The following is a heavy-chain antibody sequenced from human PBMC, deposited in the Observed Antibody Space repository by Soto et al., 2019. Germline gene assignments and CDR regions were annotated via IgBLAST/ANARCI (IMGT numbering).Heavy chain of an antibody. Sequence: SETLSLTCTVSGGSISSSSYYWGWIRQPPGKGLEWIGSIYYSGSTYYNPSLKSRVTISVDTSKNQFSLKLSSVTAADTAVYYCARRPSSSWYYYYYGMEVWGQGTTVTVSS. D-gene: IGHD6-13*01. CDR1: GGSISSSSYY. CDR3: ARRPSSSWYYYYYGMEV. CDR2: IYYSGST. V-gene: IGHV4-39*01. J-gene: IGHJ6*02.